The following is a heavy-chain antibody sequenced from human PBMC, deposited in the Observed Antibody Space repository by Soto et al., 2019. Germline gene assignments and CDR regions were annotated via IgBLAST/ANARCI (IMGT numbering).Heavy chain of an antibody. J-gene: IGHJ5*02. D-gene: IGHD1-26*01. V-gene: IGHV3-15*01. CDR1: GFSFTDAW. CDR3: TSDVGHMSLPRFSS. CDR2: IKSRTHGGTA. Sequence: EVQLVESGGGLVEPGGSLRLSCAASGFSFTDAWMGWVRQAPGKGLEWVGRIKSRTHGGTADFPAPVKGRFSISRDDSKSLLDLQMSSLQTEDTAVYHCTSDVGHMSLPRFSSWGQGTLVTVSS.